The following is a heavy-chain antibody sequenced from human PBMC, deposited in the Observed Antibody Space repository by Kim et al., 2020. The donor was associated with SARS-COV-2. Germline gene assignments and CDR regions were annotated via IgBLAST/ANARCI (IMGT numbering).Heavy chain of an antibody. CDR1: GFTFSDHY. Sequence: GGSLRLSCAGTGFTFSDHYMGWVRQAPGRGLEWVGRIRNKANSHTTEYAASVKGRFTIARDDSKNSLYLKMSSLKTDDTAVYFCFSLGLDGWGQGTLVTVS. CDR3: FSLGLDG. J-gene: IGHJ4*02. D-gene: IGHD6-19*01. CDR2: IRNKANSHTT. V-gene: IGHV3-72*01.